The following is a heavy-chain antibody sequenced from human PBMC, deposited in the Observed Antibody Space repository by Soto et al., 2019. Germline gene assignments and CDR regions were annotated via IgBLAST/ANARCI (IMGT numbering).Heavy chain of an antibody. J-gene: IGHJ4*02. CDR3: AKESDYYGSGSYTDH. CDR2: IDSSGGST. Sequence: EVQLLESGGGLVQPGGSLRLSCAASGFTFSSYAMSWVHQAPGKGLEWVSDIDSSGGSTYYADSVKGRFTISRDNSKNMLYLQMNSLRAEDTAVYFCAKESDYYGSGSYTDHWGQGTLVTVSS. CDR1: GFTFSSYA. V-gene: IGHV3-23*01. D-gene: IGHD3-10*01.